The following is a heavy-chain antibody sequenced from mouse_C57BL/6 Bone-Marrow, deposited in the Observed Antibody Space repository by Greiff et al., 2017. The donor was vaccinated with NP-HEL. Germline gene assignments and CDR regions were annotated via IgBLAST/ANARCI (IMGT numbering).Heavy chain of an antibody. V-gene: IGHV1-72*01. CDR2: IDPNSGGT. CDR1: GYTFTSYL. J-gene: IGHJ2*01. CDR3: ARYYYGSSSFDY. Sequence: QVQLQQPGAELVKPGASVKLSCKASGYTFTSYLMHWVKQRPGRALEWIGRIDPNSGGTKYNEKFKSKATLTVDKPSSTAYMQLNSLTSEDFAVYYCARYYYGSSSFDYWGQGTTLTVSS. D-gene: IGHD1-1*01.